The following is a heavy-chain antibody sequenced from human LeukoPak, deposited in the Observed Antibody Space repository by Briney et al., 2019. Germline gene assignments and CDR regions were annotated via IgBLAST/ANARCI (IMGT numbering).Heavy chain of an antibody. CDR1: GFIFSSYW. Sequence: GGSLRLSCAASGFIFSSYWMSWVRQAPGKGLECVANIKQDGSEKYYVDSVKGRFTISRDNAKNSLYLQMNSLRAEDMALYYCAKGAGYSYGAFDYWGQGTLVTVSS. CDR2: IKQDGSEK. V-gene: IGHV3-7*03. D-gene: IGHD5-18*01. J-gene: IGHJ4*02. CDR3: AKGAGYSYGAFDY.